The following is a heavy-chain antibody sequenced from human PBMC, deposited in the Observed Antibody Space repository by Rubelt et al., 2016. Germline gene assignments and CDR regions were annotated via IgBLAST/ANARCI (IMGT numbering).Heavy chain of an antibody. J-gene: IGHJ4*02. CDR2: SGST. V-gene: IGHV4-39*07. CDR3: ASVEMATIPDY. Sequence: SGSTYYNPSLKSRVTISVDTSKNQFSLKLSSVTAADTAVYYCASVEMATIPDYWGQGTLVTVSS. D-gene: IGHD5-24*01.